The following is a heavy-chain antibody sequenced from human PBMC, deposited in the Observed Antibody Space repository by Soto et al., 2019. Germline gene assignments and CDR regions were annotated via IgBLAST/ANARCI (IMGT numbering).Heavy chain of an antibody. V-gene: IGHV3-11*01. CDR2: ISNGPRGI. Sequence: QVQLVESGGGLVRPGGSLRLSCAASGFTLSDHDMTWVRQAPGKGLEWISYISNGPRGIYDAGSVKGRFTISRDNDKNSLFLQMNSLRAEDTAVYYCARGKANINGYPVLDYWGQGVQVTVSS. J-gene: IGHJ4*02. CDR1: GFTLSDHD. CDR3: ARGKANINGYPVLDY. D-gene: IGHD5-18*01.